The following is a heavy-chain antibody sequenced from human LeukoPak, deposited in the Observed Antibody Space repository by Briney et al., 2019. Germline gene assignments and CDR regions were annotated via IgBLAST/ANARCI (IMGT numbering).Heavy chain of an antibody. CDR3: ARGSHRDWFDY. CDR2: IYTSGST. J-gene: IGHJ4*02. V-gene: IGHV4-61*02. CDR1: GGSISSGSYY. D-gene: IGHD3-9*01. Sequence: SETLSLTCTVSGGSISSGSYYWSWIRQPAGKGLEWIGRIYTSGSTNYNPSLKSRVTISVDTSKNQFPLKLSSVTAADTAVYYCARGSHRDWFDYWGQGTLVTVSS.